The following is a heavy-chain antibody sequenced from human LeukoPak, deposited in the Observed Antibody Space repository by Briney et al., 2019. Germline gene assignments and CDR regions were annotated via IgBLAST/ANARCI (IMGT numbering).Heavy chain of an antibody. V-gene: IGHV1-18*01. CDR1: GYTFTSYG. CDR2: ISAYNGNT. Sequence: ASVEVSCKASGYTFTSYGISWVRQAPGQGLEWMGWISAYNGNTNYAQKLQGRVTMTTDTSTSTAYMELRSLRSDDTAVYYCARDRPNYDILTGYYFYFDYWGQGTLVTVSS. J-gene: IGHJ4*02. D-gene: IGHD3-9*01. CDR3: ARDRPNYDILTGYYFYFDY.